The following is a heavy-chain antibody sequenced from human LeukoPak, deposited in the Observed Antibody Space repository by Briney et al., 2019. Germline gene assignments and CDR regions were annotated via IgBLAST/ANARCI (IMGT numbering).Heavy chain of an antibody. D-gene: IGHD6-13*01. CDR1: GYTFTNYV. V-gene: IGHV1-3*03. CDR3: ARDRGSSSWYLDY. CDR2: INAGNGNT. Sequence: GASVKVSCKASGYTFTNYVMHWVRQAPGQRLECMGWINAGNGNTKYSQKFQGRVTTTRDTSASTVYMELSSLRSEDMAVYYCARDRGSSSWYLDYWGQGTLVTVSS. J-gene: IGHJ4*02.